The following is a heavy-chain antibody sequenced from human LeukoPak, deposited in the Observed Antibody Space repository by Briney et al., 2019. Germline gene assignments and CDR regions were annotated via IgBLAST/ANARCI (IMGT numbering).Heavy chain of an antibody. D-gene: IGHD6-13*01. CDR1: GFTFSRHW. CDR2: INQDGSEK. Sequence: GGSLRLSCAASGFTFSRHWMSWVRQASGKGLEWVANINQDGSEKHYVDSVKGRFTISRDNAKNSLYLQMNSLRAEDTAVYYCARRNGIATVGTFDYWGQGTLVAVSS. V-gene: IGHV3-7*01. J-gene: IGHJ4*02. CDR3: ARRNGIATVGTFDY.